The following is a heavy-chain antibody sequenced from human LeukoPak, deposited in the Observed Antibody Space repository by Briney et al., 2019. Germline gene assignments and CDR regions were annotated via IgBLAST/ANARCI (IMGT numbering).Heavy chain of an antibody. V-gene: IGHV3-48*03. D-gene: IGHD1-26*01. CDR3: ARDYYIVGATYYFDY. CDR1: GFIFSSYE. J-gene: IGHJ4*02. Sequence: QPGGSLRLSCAASGFIFSSYEMDWVRQAPGKGLEWVSYISSSGGTTYYAAPVKGRFTISRDNAKNSLYLQMNSLRAEDTAVYYCARDYYIVGATYYFDYWGLGALVTVAS. CDR2: ISSSGGTT.